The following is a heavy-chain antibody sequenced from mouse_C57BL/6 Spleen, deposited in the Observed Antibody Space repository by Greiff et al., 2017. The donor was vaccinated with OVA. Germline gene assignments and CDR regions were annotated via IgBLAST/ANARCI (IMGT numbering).Heavy chain of an antibody. D-gene: IGHD2-5*01. CDR1: GYTFTDHT. CDR2: IYPRDGST. CDR3: ARTYYSNYGYFDV. V-gene: IGHV1-78*01. Sequence: QVQLQQSDAELVKPGASVKISCKVSGYTFTDHTLHWMKQRPEQGLEWIGYIYPRDGSTNYNEKFKGKATLPADKSSSTAYMQLNSLTSEDSAVYFCARTYYSNYGYFDVWGTGTTGTVSS. J-gene: IGHJ1*03.